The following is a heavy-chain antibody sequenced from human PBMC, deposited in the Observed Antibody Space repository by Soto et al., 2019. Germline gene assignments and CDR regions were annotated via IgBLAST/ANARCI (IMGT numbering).Heavy chain of an antibody. CDR1: GGSLSGYY. Sequence: SETLSLTCAVYGGSLSGYYGSWIRQPPGKGMEWIGKINHSGSTNYNPSLKSRFTISVDTSKNQFSLKLSSVTAADTAVYYCARAFGSGSYYNPRYPFDYWGQGTLLTVSS. D-gene: IGHD3-10*01. CDR3: ARAFGSGSYYNPRYPFDY. CDR2: INHSGST. V-gene: IGHV4-34*01. J-gene: IGHJ4*02.